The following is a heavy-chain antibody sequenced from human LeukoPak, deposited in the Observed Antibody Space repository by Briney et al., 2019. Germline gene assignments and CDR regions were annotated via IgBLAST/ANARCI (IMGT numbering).Heavy chain of an antibody. CDR3: ARGSGYDSSGYYDY. D-gene: IGHD3-22*01. Sequence: GGSLRLSCAASGFTVSSNYMSWVRQAPGKGLEWVSVIYSGGSTYYADSVKCRFTISRDNSKNTMYLQMNSMRAEGTAVYYCARGSGYDSSGYYDYWGQGTLVTVSS. V-gene: IGHV3-66*01. J-gene: IGHJ4*02. CDR2: IYSGGST. CDR1: GFTVSSNY.